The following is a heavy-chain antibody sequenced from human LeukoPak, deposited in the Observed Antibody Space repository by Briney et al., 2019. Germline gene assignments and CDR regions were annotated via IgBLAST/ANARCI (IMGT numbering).Heavy chain of an antibody. D-gene: IGHD3-10*01. CDR2: IKQDGNEK. J-gene: IGHJ4*02. V-gene: IGHV3-7*01. CDR1: GFIFNNFW. CDR3: ARVLYYGSARRYYFDY. Sequence: GGSLRLSCTASGFIFNNFWMNWVRQAPGKGLEWVANIKQDGNEKYYVDSVMGWFTISRDNAKNSMYLQMNTLRAEDTGVYYCARVLYYGSARRYYFDYWGQGTLVTVSS.